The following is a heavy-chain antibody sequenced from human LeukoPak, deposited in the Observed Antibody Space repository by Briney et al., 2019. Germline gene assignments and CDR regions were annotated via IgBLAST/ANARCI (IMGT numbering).Heavy chain of an antibody. V-gene: IGHV1-8*01. CDR3: ARVPREIASI. D-gene: IGHD3-16*02. CDR2: MNPASGNT. CDR1: GYTFTSYD. J-gene: IGHJ3*02. Sequence: ASVEASCKASGYTFTSYDINWVRQAAGQGLEWMGYMNPASGNTGYAQKFQGRVTMTTDTSISTAYMELSSLRSEDTAVYYCARVPREIASIWGQGTMVTVSS.